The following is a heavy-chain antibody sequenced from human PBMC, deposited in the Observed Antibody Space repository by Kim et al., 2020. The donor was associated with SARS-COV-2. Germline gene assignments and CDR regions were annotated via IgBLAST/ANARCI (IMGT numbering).Heavy chain of an antibody. Sequence: GGSLRLSCAASGFTFSSYGMHWVRQAPGKGLEWAAVIWYDGSNKYYADSVKGRFTISRDNSKNTLYLQMNSLRAEDTAVYYCARDGGITRAFDIWGQGTMVTVSS. CDR3: ARDGGITRAFDI. CDR2: IWYDGSNK. V-gene: IGHV3-33*01. J-gene: IGHJ3*02. CDR1: GFTFSSYG.